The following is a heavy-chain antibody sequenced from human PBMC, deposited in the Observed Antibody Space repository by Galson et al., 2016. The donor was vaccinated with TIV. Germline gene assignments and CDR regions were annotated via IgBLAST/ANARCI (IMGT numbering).Heavy chain of an antibody. CDR2: IYTGGNT. CDR3: ARDNNWNYANDAFDL. V-gene: IGHV3-53*01. D-gene: IGHD1-7*01. J-gene: IGHJ3*01. Sequence: SLRLSCAASGFTVSRNYMSWVRQAPGKGLEWVSIIYTGGNTYYADSVEGRFTMSRDTSMNTVYLGMDSLRAEDTAIYYCARDNNWNYANDAFDLWGQGTMVTVSS. CDR1: GFTVSRNY.